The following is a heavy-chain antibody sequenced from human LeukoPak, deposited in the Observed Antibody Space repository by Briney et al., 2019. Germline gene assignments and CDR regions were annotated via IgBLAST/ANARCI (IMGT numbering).Heavy chain of an antibody. J-gene: IGHJ4*02. V-gene: IGHV3-48*03. CDR2: ISSSGSTI. CDR1: RFTFSNYE. D-gene: IGHD1-26*01. Sequence: GGSLRLSCAASRFTFSNYEMHWVRQAPGKGLEWLSYISSSGSTIYYADSVKGRFTISRDNAKNSLYLQMNSLRAEDTAVYYCARDREWEIDYWGQGTLVTVSS. CDR3: ARDREWEIDY.